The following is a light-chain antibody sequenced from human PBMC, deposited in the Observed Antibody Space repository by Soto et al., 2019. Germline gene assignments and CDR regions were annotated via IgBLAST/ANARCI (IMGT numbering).Light chain of an antibody. CDR2: DVS. V-gene: IGKV3-15*01. Sequence: EIVVTQSPATLSLSPGERVTLSCRAGQGVTTNFAWYQQKSGQSPRLLIYDVSTRATGVPARFSGTGSETDFTLTISGLQSEDSAVYFCQQYNNWPFSFGQGTRLEIK. CDR1: QGVTTN. CDR3: QQYNNWPFS. J-gene: IGKJ5*01.